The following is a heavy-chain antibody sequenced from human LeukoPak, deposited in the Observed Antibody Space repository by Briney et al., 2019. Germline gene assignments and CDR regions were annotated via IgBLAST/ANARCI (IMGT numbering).Heavy chain of an antibody. CDR2: IYHSGST. Sequence: TSETLSVTCAVSGGSISSGSYSWSWIRQPPGKGLEWIGYIYHSGSTYYNPSLKSRVTISVDRSKNQFSLKLSSVTAADTAVYYCAREGRYGYIDYWGQGTLVTVSS. J-gene: IGHJ4*02. D-gene: IGHD3-16*01. V-gene: IGHV4-30-2*01. CDR1: GGSISSGSYS. CDR3: AREGRYGYIDY.